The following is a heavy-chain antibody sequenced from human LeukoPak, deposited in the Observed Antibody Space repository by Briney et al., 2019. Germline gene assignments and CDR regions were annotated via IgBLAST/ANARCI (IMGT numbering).Heavy chain of an antibody. CDR3: ARGGERTSGSLDY. CDR1: GYTFTGYY. J-gene: IGHJ4*02. CDR2: INPNSGDT. D-gene: IGHD1-26*01. V-gene: IGHV1-2*02. Sequence: ASVKVSCKASGYTFTGYYMHWVRQAPGQGLEWMGWINPNSGDTNYAQKFQGRVAMTRDTSISTAYMELSRLRSDDTAVYYCARGGERTSGSLDYWGQGTLVTVSS.